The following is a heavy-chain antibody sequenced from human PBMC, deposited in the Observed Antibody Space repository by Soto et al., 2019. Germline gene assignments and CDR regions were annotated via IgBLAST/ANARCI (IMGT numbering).Heavy chain of an antibody. CDR1: GIMSSGYG. V-gene: IGHV1-69*06. CDR3: ATMKRARLDS. CDR2: INPTLGST. Sequence: QEQVVQSGPAMKEPGSSVKVSCRASGIMSSGYGFSWVRQAPGQGLQWVGVINPTLGSTHYAQNLQGRVSITVDKSTDTAYLEVTSLRLEDTAIYFCATMKRARLDSWGRGTVVTVSS. J-gene: IGHJ4*02. D-gene: IGHD6-25*01.